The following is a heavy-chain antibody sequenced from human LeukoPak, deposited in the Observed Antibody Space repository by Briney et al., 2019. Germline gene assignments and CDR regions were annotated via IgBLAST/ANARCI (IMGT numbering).Heavy chain of an antibody. Sequence: PGGSLRLSCSASGFTFSSYAMGWVRQAPVRGLEWVASISGSADITTYADSLKGRFTISRDNSKNTLYLQINSLRDEDTALYYCGKYLQPSGYPYALDTWGQGQWSPSLQ. CDR3: GKYLQPSGYPYALDT. CDR1: GFTFSSYA. CDR2: ISGSADIT. D-gene: IGHD5-12*01. V-gene: IGHV3-23*01. J-gene: IGHJ3*02.